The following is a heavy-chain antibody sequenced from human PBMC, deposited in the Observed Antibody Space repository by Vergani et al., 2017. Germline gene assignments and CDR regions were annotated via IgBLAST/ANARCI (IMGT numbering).Heavy chain of an antibody. CDR2: MNPNSGNT. V-gene: IGHV1-8*01. J-gene: IGHJ3*01. CDR1: GYTFTSYD. CDR3: ARDHSVDYGENFDF. D-gene: IGHD4-17*01. Sequence: QVQLVQSGAEVKKTGASVKVSCKASGYTFTSYDINWVRQATGQGLEWMGWMNPNSGNTGYAQKFQGRVTMTRNTSISTAYMELSSLRSEDTAVYYCARDHSVDYGENFDFWGQGTMVTVSS.